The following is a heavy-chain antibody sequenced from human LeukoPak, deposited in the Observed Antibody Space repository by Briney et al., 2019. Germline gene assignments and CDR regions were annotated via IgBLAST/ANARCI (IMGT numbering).Heavy chain of an antibody. Sequence: GGSLRLSCAASGFTFSSYEMKWVRQAPGKGLEWVSYISSSGSTIYYADSVKGRFTISRDNAKNSLYLQMNSLRAEDTAVYYCARDRGVGASGAFDIWGQGTMVTVSS. CDR3: ARDRGVGASGAFDI. D-gene: IGHD1-26*01. V-gene: IGHV3-48*03. CDR2: ISSSGSTI. J-gene: IGHJ3*02. CDR1: GFTFSSYE.